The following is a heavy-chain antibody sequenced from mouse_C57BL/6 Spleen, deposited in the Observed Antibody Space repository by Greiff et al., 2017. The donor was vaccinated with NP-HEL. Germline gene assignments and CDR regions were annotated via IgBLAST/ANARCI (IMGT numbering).Heavy chain of an antibody. CDR3: AREGQLRLRYYFDY. D-gene: IGHD3-2*02. CDR2: ISDGGSYT. CDR1: GFTFSSYA. V-gene: IGHV5-4*01. Sequence: DVKLVESGGGLVKPGGSLKLSCAASGFTFSSYAMSWVRQTPEKRLEWVATISDGGSYTYYPDNVKGRFTISRDNAKNNLYLQMSHLKSEDTAMYYCAREGQLRLRYYFDYWGQGTTLTVSS. J-gene: IGHJ2*01.